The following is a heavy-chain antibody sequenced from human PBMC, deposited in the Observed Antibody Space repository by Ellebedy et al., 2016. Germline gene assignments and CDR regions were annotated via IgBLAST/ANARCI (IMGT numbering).Heavy chain of an antibody. CDR1: GGSISSSSYY. Sequence: SETLSLTCTVSGGSISSSSYYWGWIRQPPGKGLEWIGSIYYSGSTYYNPSLKSRVTISVDTSKNQFSLKLSSVTAADTAVYYCARQGIAVAGADYWGQGTLATVSS. CDR3: ARQGIAVAGADY. D-gene: IGHD6-19*01. V-gene: IGHV4-39*01. J-gene: IGHJ4*02. CDR2: IYYSGST.